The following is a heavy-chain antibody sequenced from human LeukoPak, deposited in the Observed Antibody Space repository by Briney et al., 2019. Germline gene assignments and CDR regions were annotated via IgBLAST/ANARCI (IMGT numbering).Heavy chain of an antibody. J-gene: IGHJ6*03. Sequence: TGGSLRLSCAASGFTFSSYSMNWVRQAPGKGLEWVSSISSSSSYIYYADSVKGRFTISRDNAKNSLYLQMNSLRAEDTAVYYCAREGSSLGYYYYMDVWGKGTTVTVSS. CDR3: AREGSSLGYYYYMDV. D-gene: IGHD6-6*01. CDR1: GFTFSSYS. CDR2: ISSSSSYI. V-gene: IGHV3-21*01.